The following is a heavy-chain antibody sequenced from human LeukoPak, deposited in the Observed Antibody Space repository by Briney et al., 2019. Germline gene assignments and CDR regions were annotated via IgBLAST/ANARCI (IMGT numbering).Heavy chain of an antibody. V-gene: IGHV1-2*02. Sequence: GASVKVSCKASGYTFTGYYMHWVRQAPGQGLEWMGWINPSSGGTNYAQKFQGRVTMTTDTSISTDYMELSRLRSDDTAVYYCARGVLFKYYDTPNWFDPWGQGTLVTVSS. J-gene: IGHJ5*02. CDR2: INPSSGGT. CDR3: ARGVLFKYYDTPNWFDP. D-gene: IGHD3-9*01. CDR1: GYTFTGYY.